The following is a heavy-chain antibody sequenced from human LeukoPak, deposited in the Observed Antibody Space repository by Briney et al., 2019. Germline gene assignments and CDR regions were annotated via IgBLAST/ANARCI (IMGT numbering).Heavy chain of an antibody. D-gene: IGHD2-15*01. V-gene: IGHV4-34*01. CDR3: ARGYCSGGSCYYYYGMDV. CDR2: INHSGST. Sequence: SETLSLTCTVSGASISSYYWSWIRQPPGKGLEWIGEINHSGSTNYNPSLKSRVTISVDTSKNQFSLKLSSVTAADTAVYYCARGYCSGGSCYYYYGMDVWGKGTTVTVSS. J-gene: IGHJ6*04. CDR1: GASISSYY.